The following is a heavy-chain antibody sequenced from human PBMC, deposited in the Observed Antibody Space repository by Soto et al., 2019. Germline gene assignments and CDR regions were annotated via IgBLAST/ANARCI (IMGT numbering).Heavy chain of an antibody. J-gene: IGHJ4*02. Sequence: QVHLQESGPGLVRPSGTLSLTCAVSGASIISTTSHNWWSWVRQPPGKGLEWIGEIYHSGSTNYKPSLKSRVTMSVDKSTNQFSLRLTSVTAADTAVYYCARMVGATLVDFWGQGTLVTVSS. CDR2: IYHSGST. V-gene: IGHV4-4*02. CDR3: ARMVGATLVDF. D-gene: IGHD1-26*01. CDR1: GASIISTTSHNW.